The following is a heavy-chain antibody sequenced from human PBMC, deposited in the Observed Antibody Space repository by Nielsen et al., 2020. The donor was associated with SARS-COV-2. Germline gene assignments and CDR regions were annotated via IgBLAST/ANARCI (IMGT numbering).Heavy chain of an antibody. Sequence: ASVKVSCKASGYTFSDYCVHWVRQAPGQGLEWMGRIWPNSGSTSYAQKFQGRVTMTRDTSTSTVYMELSSLRSEDTAVYYCARDPRFWSGYYTPYYFDYWGQGTLVTVSS. J-gene: IGHJ4*02. CDR1: GYTFSDYC. CDR3: ARDPRFWSGYYTPYYFDY. CDR2: IWPNSGST. V-gene: IGHV1-2*06. D-gene: IGHD3-3*01.